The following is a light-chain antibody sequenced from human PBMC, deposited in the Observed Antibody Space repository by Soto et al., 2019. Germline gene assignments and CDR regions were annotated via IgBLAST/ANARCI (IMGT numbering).Light chain of an antibody. J-gene: IGKJ4*01. Sequence: DIQMTQSPSTLSASVGDRVTITCRASQSISNWLAWYQQKPGKAPNLLIQKASSLESGVPLRFSGSGSGTQFTLTISSLQPYDFATYYCQEYSIFSLTFGGGTKVEIK. V-gene: IGKV1-5*03. CDR1: QSISNW. CDR2: KAS. CDR3: QEYSIFSLT.